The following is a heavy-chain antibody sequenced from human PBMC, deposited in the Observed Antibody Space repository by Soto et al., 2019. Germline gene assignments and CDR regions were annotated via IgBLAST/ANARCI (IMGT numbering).Heavy chain of an antibody. CDR1: GGSISSGGYY. V-gene: IGHV4-31*03. CDR3: ARVVGGHSIGYYFDY. Sequence: QVQLQESGPGLVKPSQTLSLTCTVSGGSISSGGYYWSWFRQHPGKGLAWIGYIYYSGSTYYNPSLKSRVTISVDTSKNQFSLKLSSVTAADTAVYYCARVVGGHSIGYYFDYWGQGTLVTVSS. J-gene: IGHJ4*02. D-gene: IGHD2-2*01. CDR2: IYYSGST.